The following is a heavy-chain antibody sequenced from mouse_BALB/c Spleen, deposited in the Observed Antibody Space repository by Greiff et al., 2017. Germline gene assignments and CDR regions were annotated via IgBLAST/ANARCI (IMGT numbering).Heavy chain of an antibody. V-gene: IGHV3-6*02. Sequence: EVKLQESGPGLVKPSQSLSLTCSVTGYSITSGYYWNWIRQFPGNKLEWMGYISYDGSNNYNPSLKNRISITRDTSKNQFFLKLNSVTTEDTATYYCARNWDENDAMDYRGQGTSVTVSS. J-gene: IGHJ4*01. CDR2: ISYDGSN. CDR1: GYSITSGYY. D-gene: IGHD4-1*01. CDR3: ARNWDENDAMDY.